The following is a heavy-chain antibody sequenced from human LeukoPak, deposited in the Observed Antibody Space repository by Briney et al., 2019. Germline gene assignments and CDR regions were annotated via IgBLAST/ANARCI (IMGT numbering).Heavy chain of an antibody. CDR1: GFTFSSYG. V-gene: IGHV3-33*01. D-gene: IGHD2-21*02. CDR3: ARRGGDCYSYYFDY. CDR2: IWYDGSNK. J-gene: IGHJ4*02. Sequence: GRSLRLSCAASGFTFSSYGMHWVRQAPGKGLEWVAVIWYDGSNKYYADSVKGRFTISRDNSKNTLYLQMNSLRAEDTAVYYCARRGGDCYSYYFDYWGQGTLVTVSS.